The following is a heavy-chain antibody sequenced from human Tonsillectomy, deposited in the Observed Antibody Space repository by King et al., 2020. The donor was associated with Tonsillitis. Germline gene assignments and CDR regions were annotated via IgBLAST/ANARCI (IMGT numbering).Heavy chain of an antibody. CDR1: GGSINGHY. CDR2: VYSSGTT. CDR3: VLKITKDQPSELDY. V-gene: IGHV4-4*07. D-gene: IGHD4/OR15-4a*01. Sequence: QLQESGPGLVKPSETLSLTCTVSGGSINGHYWSWIRQSAGKGLEWIGRVYSSGTTKYNPSLKSRVTMSLDTSKNQFALNLSSVTAADKALYYCVLKITKDQPSELDYWGRGTLVTVSS. J-gene: IGHJ4*02.